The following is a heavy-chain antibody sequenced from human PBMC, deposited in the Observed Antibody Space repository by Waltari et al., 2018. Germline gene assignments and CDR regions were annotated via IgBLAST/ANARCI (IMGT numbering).Heavy chain of an antibody. V-gene: IGHV4-34*02. J-gene: IGHJ5*02. Sequence: QVQVQQWGAGLVKPSETLSLTCAVYGGSFSGYYWRCLRQPPGKALEWIGASDHSGVTNYHPSLTSPATISVDTSRNQLSLKLTSVTAADTAIYYCALSRYGLASPKFDPWGQGTLVTVSS. D-gene: IGHD4-17*01. CDR1: GGSFSGYY. CDR3: ALSRYGLASPKFDP. CDR2: SDHSGVT.